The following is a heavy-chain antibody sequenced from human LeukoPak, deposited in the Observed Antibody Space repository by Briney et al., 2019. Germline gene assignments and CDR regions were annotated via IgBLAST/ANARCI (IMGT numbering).Heavy chain of an antibody. D-gene: IGHD4-17*01. CDR1: GFTFDDYG. CDR3: ASPGDYGDYGEPEYFHH. CDR2: INWNGGST. Sequence: PGGSLRLSCAASGFTFDDYGMSWVRQAPGKGLEWVSGINWNGGSTGYADSVKGRFTISRDNAKNSLYLQMNSLRAEDTALYYCASPGDYGDYGEPEYFHHWGQGTLVTVSS. J-gene: IGHJ1*01. V-gene: IGHV3-20*04.